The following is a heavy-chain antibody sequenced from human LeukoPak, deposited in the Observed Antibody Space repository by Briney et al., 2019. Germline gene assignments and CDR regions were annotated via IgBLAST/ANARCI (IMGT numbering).Heavy chain of an antibody. CDR1: GFTFSSYA. CDR3: ARGGYYGSGSYEGYFDY. V-gene: IGHV3-30-3*01. J-gene: IGHJ4*02. D-gene: IGHD3-10*01. CDR2: ISYDGSNK. Sequence: PAGRSLSLSCAASGFTFSSYAMHWVRQAPGKGLEGVAVISYDGSNKYYADSVKGRFTISRDNSKNTLYLQMNSLRAEDTAVYYCARGGYYGSGSYEGYFDYWGQGTLVTVSS.